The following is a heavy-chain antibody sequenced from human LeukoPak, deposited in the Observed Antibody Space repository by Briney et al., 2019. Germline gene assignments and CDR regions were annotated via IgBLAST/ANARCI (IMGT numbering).Heavy chain of an antibody. J-gene: IGHJ6*02. CDR2: ISSSGGYI. Sequence: GGSLRLSCAASGFTFSSFGMNWVRQAPGKGLDWVSSISSSGGYIYYADSVKGRFTISRDNAKNSLYLQMNSLRAEDTAVYYCAREGAWYASGSYSGYFYGMDVWGQGTTVTVSS. CDR1: GFTFSSFG. D-gene: IGHD3-10*01. V-gene: IGHV3-21*01. CDR3: AREGAWYASGSYSGYFYGMDV.